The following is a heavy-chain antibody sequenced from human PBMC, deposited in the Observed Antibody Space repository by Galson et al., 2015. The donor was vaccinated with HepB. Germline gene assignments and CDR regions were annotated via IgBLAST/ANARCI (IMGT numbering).Heavy chain of an antibody. CDR3: AKDDSRTYMDV. Sequence: SLRLSCAASGLTFSSYAMHWVRQPPGKGLEWVAHILYDGETKYYGDSVGGRFTISRDNSMLYLQMNSLRSEDTAVYFCAKDDSRTYMDVWGRGTTVIVSS. CDR1: GLTFSSYA. V-gene: IGHV3-30*18. J-gene: IGHJ6*03. CDR2: ILYDGETK.